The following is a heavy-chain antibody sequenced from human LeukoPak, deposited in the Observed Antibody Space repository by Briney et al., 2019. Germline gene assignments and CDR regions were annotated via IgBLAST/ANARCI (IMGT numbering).Heavy chain of an antibody. CDR3: AREPAAAGKNWFDP. D-gene: IGHD6-25*01. V-gene: IGHV3-48*04. CDR1: GFTFSSYS. Sequence: GGSLRLSCAASGFTFSSYSMNWVRQAPGKGLEWVPYISGSSATIYYVDSVKGRFTISRDNAKNSLYLQMNSLRAEDTAVYYCAREPAAAGKNWFDPWGQGTLVTVSS. J-gene: IGHJ5*02. CDR2: ISGSSATI.